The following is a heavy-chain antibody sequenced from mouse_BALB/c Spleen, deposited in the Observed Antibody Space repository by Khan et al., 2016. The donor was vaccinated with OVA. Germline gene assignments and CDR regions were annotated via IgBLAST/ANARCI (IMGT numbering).Heavy chain of an antibody. CDR2: IDPFSGGT. CDR1: GYSFTSYY. CDR3: TRHCFVAWFSY. Sequence: VQLKESGPELMKPGASVKISCKASGYSFTSYYIHWVMQSPGASLDWIGYIDPFSGGTTYNQKFKGKATLTVDKSSSTAYIHLSNLTSEDSTVYYCTRHCFVAWFSYWGQGTLVTVSA. V-gene: IGHV1S135*01. J-gene: IGHJ3*01.